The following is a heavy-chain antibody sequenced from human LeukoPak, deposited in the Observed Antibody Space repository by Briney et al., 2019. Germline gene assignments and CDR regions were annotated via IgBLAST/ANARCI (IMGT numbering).Heavy chain of an antibody. CDR1: GFTFSSYA. D-gene: IGHD5-24*01. J-gene: IGHJ4*02. CDR2: ISSNGGST. CDR3: AREEMATTQPDY. Sequence: GGSLRLSCAASGFTFSSYAMHWVRQAPGKGLEYVSAISSNGGSTYYANSVKGRFTISRDNAKNSLYLQMNSLRAEDTAVYYCAREEMATTQPDYWGQGTLVTVSS. V-gene: IGHV3-64*01.